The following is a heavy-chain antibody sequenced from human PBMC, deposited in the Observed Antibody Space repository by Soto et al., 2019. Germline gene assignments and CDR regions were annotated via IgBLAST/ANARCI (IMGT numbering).Heavy chain of an antibody. CDR2: ISNYDNT. CDR1: GFTVNTFN. V-gene: IGHV3-21*01. CDR3: TLYDALVFDF. D-gene: IGHD2-8*01. J-gene: IGHJ4*02. Sequence: EVRLEESGGGLVKPGGSLRLSCAASGFTVNTFNMNWVRQAPGKGLEWVSSISNYDNTANADSVKGRFTVSRDNAKNSLFLQMNSLRAEDTAVYYCTLYDALVFDFWGQGALVTVSS.